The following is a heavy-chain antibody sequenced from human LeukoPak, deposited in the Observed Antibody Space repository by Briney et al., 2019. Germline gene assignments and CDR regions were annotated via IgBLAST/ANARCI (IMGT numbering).Heavy chain of an antibody. J-gene: IGHJ4*02. D-gene: IGHD3-10*01. CDR1: GGSFSGYY. CDR3: ASGGSLDYYGSGSSAIDY. Sequence: SETLSLTCAVYGGSFSGYYWSWIRQPPGKGLEWIGEINHSGSTNYNPSLKSRVTISVDTSKNQFSLKLSSVTAADTAVYYCASGGSLDYYGSGSSAIDYWGQGTLVTVSS. CDR2: INHSGST. V-gene: IGHV4-34*01.